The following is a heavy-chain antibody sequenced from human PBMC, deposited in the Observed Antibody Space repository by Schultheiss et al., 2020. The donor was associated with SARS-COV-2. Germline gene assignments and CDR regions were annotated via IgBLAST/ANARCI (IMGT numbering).Heavy chain of an antibody. Sequence: SETLSLTCSVSGGSISSGDYYWSWIRQTPGKGLEWIGYIYYSGSTYYNPSLKSRVTISVDTSKNQFSLKLSSVTAADTAVYYCAREVITFGGVIEGIDYWGQGTLVTVSS. V-gene: IGHV4-30-4*01. J-gene: IGHJ4*02. D-gene: IGHD3-16*02. CDR1: GGSISSGDYY. CDR3: AREVITFGGVIEGIDY. CDR2: IYYSGST.